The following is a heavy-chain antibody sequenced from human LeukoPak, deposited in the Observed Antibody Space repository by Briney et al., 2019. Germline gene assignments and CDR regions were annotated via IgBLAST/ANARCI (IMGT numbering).Heavy chain of an antibody. CDR2: ISYDGSNK. Sequence: PGGSLRLSCAASGFTFSSYAMHWVRQAPGKGLEWVAVISYDGSNKYYVDSVRGRFTISRDNSKNTLYLQMNSLRAEDTAVYYCAKDLKLFGSYYGLDYWGQGTLVTVSS. CDR3: AKDLKLFGSYYGLDY. CDR1: GFTFSSYA. V-gene: IGHV3-30-3*01. J-gene: IGHJ4*02. D-gene: IGHD1-26*01.